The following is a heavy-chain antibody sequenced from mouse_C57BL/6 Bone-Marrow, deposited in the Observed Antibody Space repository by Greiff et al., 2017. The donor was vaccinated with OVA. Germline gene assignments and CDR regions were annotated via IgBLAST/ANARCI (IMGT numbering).Heavy chain of an antibody. V-gene: IGHV1-55*01. J-gene: IGHJ2*01. CDR3: AQLLRYFDY. CDR2: IYPGSGST. CDR1: GYPFTSYW. D-gene: IGHD1-1*01. Sequence: QVQLKQSGAELVKPGASVKMSCKASGYPFTSYWITWVKQRPGQGLEWIGDIYPGSGSTNYNEKFKGKATLTVDTSSSTAYMQLSSLTSEDSAVYYCAQLLRYFDYWGQGTTLTVSS.